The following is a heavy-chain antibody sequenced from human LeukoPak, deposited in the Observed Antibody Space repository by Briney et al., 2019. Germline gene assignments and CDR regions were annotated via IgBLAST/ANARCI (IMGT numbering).Heavy chain of an antibody. CDR1: GGSISSSSYY. J-gene: IGHJ4*02. CDR3: ARDPADRYCSSTSCYTDFDY. CDR2: IYYSGST. D-gene: IGHD2-2*02. Sequence: SETLSLTCTVSGGSISSSSYYWGWIRQPPGKGLEWIGSIYYSGSTYYNPSLKSRVTISVDRSKNQFSLKLSSVTAADTAVYYCARDPADRYCSSTSCYTDFDYWGQGTLVTVSS. V-gene: IGHV4-39*07.